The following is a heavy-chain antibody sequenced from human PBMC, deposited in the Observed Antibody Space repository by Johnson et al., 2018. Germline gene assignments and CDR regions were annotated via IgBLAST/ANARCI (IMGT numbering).Heavy chain of an antibody. D-gene: IGHD1-26*01. CDR2: INHSGIT. V-gene: IGHV4-34*01. CDR3: ARVAGSYSRGYYYMDV. J-gene: IGHJ6*03. CDR1: DGSLIGYY. Sequence: QVQLQQWGAGLLKPSETLSLTCGVYDGSLIGYYWSWIRQPPGKGLEWIGEINHSGITNYNPSLKSRVTISGGTPKNQFYLRLTSVTAADTAVYYCARVAGSYSRGYYYMDVWGKGTTVTVSS.